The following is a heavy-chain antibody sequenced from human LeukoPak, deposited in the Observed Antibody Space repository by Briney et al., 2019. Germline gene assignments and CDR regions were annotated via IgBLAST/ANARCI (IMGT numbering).Heavy chain of an antibody. Sequence: GASVKVSCKASGYTFTSYYMHWVRQAPGQGLEWMGIINPNSGGTNYAQKFQGRVTMTRDTSISTAYMELSRLRSDDTAVYYCARLGYSSGWYSNGAFDIWGQGTMVTVSS. J-gene: IGHJ3*02. CDR1: GYTFTSYY. D-gene: IGHD6-19*01. CDR3: ARLGYSSGWYSNGAFDI. V-gene: IGHV1-2*02. CDR2: INPNSGGT.